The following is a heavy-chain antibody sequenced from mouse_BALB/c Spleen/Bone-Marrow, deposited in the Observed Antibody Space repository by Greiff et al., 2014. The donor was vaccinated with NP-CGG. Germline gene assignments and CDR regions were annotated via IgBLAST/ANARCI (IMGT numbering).Heavy chain of an antibody. V-gene: IGHV1-54*03. D-gene: IGHD3-3*01. Sequence: LVESGAELVRPGTSVKVSCKASGYAFTNYLIEWVKQWPGQGLEWIGMINPGSGGTNYNEKFKGKATLTADKSSSTAYMQLSSLTSDDSAVYFCARRDGSYFDYWGQGTTLTVSS. CDR3: ARRDGSYFDY. CDR1: GYAFTNYL. CDR2: INPGSGGT. J-gene: IGHJ2*01.